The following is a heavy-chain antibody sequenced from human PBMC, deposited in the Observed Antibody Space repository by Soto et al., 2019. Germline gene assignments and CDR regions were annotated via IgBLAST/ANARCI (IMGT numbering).Heavy chain of an antibody. CDR3: ARDLRSYDYVWGSPTTMDV. Sequence: QVQLVQSGAEVKKPGSSVKVSCKASGGTFSSYAISWVRQAPGQGLEWMGGIIPIFGTANYAQKFQGRVTITADESTSTAYRELSSLRAEDTAVYYCARDLRSYDYVWGSPTTMDVWGQGTTVTVSS. J-gene: IGHJ6*02. V-gene: IGHV1-69*01. D-gene: IGHD3-16*01. CDR2: IIPIFGTA. CDR1: GGTFSSYA.